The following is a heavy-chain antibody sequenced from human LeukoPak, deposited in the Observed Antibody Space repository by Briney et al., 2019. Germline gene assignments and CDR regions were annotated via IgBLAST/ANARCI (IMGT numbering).Heavy chain of an antibody. CDR1: GFTFSSYA. D-gene: IGHD4-17*01. J-gene: IGHJ3*02. CDR3: AKSAGGRNYGDYLHAFDI. V-gene: IGHV3-23*01. Sequence: PGGSQRLSCAASGFTFSSYAMSWVRQAPGKGLEWVSAISGSGGSTYYADSVKGRFTISRDNSKNTLYLQMNSLRAEDTAVYYCAKSAGGRNYGDYLHAFDIWGQGTMVTVSS. CDR2: ISGSGGST.